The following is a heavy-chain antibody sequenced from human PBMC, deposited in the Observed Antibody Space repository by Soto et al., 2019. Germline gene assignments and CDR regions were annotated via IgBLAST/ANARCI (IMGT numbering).Heavy chain of an antibody. CDR2: LSAYNGDT. CDR1: GYTFINYG. J-gene: IGHJ3*01. CDR3: ARWSAIVGGAEALDV. V-gene: IGHV1-18*01. Sequence: QVQLVQSGAEVKKPGASLRVSCKTSGYTFINYGITWVRQAPGQSLERMGWLSAYNGDTSSSQKLQDRLTMTTDTSTSTVYMDLRSLTSDGTAVYYCARWSAIVGGAEALDVWGQGTMVIGSS. D-gene: IGHD1-26*01.